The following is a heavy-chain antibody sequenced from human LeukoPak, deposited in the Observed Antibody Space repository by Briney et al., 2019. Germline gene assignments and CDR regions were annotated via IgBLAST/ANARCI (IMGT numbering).Heavy chain of an antibody. J-gene: IGHJ6*01. D-gene: IGHD3-3*01. Sequence: PGGSLRLSCAASGFTFSSYGMRWVRQAPGKGLEWVAVISYDGSNKYYADSVKGRFTISRDNSKNTLYLQMNSLRAEDTAVYCWAKDELRFLEWLSRMEGWGEGATVTVSS. CDR1: GFTFSSYG. V-gene: IGHV3-30*18. CDR3: AKDELRFLEWLSRMEG. CDR2: ISYDGSNK.